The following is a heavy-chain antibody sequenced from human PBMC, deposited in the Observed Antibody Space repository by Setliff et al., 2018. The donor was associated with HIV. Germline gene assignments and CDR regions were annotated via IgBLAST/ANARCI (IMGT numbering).Heavy chain of an antibody. V-gene: IGHV4-59*08. CDR3: ARHHNTMVRGVAYFQH. D-gene: IGHD3-10*01. Sequence: SETLSLTCTVSGGSISSYYWSWIRQPPGKGLEWIGYIYYSGNTNYNPSLKSRVTISVDTSKKQFSLKLSSVIAADTAVYYCARHHNTMVRGVAYFQHGGQGTLVTVSS. CDR2: IYYSGNT. CDR1: GGSISSYY. J-gene: IGHJ1*01.